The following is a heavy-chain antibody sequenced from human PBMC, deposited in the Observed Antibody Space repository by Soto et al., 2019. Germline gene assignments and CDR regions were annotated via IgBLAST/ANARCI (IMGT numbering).Heavy chain of an antibody. J-gene: IGHJ4*02. Sequence: PSWSIDLASSASGGTMSSSRDDGGWTPQPPGKGLEWIGSIYHSGSTYYNPSLKSRVTISIDASKNQFSLKLTSVTAADTAVYYCVRHGTLFVVVLDYWGQATLVTLSS. CDR2: IYHSGST. CDR3: VRHGTLFVVVLDY. V-gene: IGHV4-39*01. D-gene: IGHD3-3*01. CDR1: GGTMSSSRDD.